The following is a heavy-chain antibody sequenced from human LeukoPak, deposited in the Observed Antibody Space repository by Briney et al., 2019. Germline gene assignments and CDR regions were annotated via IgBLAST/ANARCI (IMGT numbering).Heavy chain of an antibody. CDR2: IYYSGST. V-gene: IGHV4-39*01. Sequence: SKTLSLTCTVSGGSISSSSYYWGWIRQPPGKGLEWIGSIYYSGSTYYNPSLKSRVTISVDTSKNQFSLKLSSVTAADTAVYYCARHALDHRDYFQGFDYWGQGTLVTVSS. CDR1: GGSISSSSYY. J-gene: IGHJ4*02. CDR3: ARHALDHRDYFQGFDY. D-gene: IGHD3-10*02.